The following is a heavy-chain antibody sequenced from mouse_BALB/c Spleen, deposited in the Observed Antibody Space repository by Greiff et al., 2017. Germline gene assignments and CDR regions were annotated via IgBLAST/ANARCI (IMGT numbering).Heavy chain of an antibody. D-gene: IGHD2-4*01. CDR2: IYPSDSYT. CDR1: GYTFTSYW. CDR3: TRTMITTGDY. J-gene: IGHJ2*01. V-gene: IGHV1-69*02. Sequence: QVQLQQSGAELVRPGASVKLSCKASGYTFTSYWINWVKQRPGQGLEWIGNIYPSDSYTNYNQKFEDKATLTVDKSSSTAYMQLSSPTSEDSAVYYCTRTMITTGDYGGQGTTLTVSS.